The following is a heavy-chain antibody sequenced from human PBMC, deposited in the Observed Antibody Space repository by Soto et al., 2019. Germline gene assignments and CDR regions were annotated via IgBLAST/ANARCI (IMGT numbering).Heavy chain of an antibody. J-gene: IGHJ4*02. D-gene: IGHD6-6*01. Sequence: VGSLRLSCAASGFTFSSYAMSWVRQAPGKGLEWVSAISGSGGSTYYADSVKGRFTISRDNSKNTLYLQMNSLRAEDTAVYYCAKSIAARPNYFDYWGQGTLVTVSS. CDR1: GFTFSSYA. CDR3: AKSIAARPNYFDY. V-gene: IGHV3-23*01. CDR2: ISGSGGST.